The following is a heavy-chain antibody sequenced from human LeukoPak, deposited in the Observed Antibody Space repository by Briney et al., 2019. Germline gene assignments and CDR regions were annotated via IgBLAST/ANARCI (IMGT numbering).Heavy chain of an antibody. CDR3: ARGGCSSTSCSIDP. J-gene: IGHJ5*02. D-gene: IGHD2-2*01. CDR1: GGSISSGSYY. CDR2: IYTSGST. Sequence: SQTLSLTCTVSGGSISSGSYYWSWIRQPAGKGLEWIGRIYTSGSTNYNPALKSRVTISVDTSKHQFSLKLSSVTAADTAVYYCARGGCSSTSCSIDPWGQGTLVTVSS. V-gene: IGHV4-61*02.